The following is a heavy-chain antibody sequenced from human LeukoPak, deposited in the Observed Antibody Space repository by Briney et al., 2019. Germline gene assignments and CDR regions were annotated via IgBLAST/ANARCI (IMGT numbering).Heavy chain of an antibody. D-gene: IGHD5-24*01. J-gene: IGHJ3*02. Sequence: SQTLSLTCTVSGGSISSGGYYWSWIRQHPGKGLEWIGYIYYSGSTYYNPSLKSRVTISVDTSKNQFSLKLSSVTAADTAVYYCARSRPIDGAFDIWGQETMVTVSS. CDR2: IYYSGST. V-gene: IGHV4-31*03. CDR1: GGSISSGGYY. CDR3: ARSRPIDGAFDI.